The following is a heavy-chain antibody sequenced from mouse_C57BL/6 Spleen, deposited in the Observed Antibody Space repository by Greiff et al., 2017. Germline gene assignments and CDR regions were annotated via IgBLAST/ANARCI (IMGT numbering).Heavy chain of an antibody. CDR3: ARSLRYGSKDYAMDY. J-gene: IGHJ4*01. V-gene: IGHV2-6*01. Sequence: QVQLQQSGPGLVAPSQSLSITCTVSGFSLTSYGVDWVRQSPGKGLEWLGVIWGVGSSNYNSALKSRLSISKDNSKSQVFLKMNSLQTDDTAMYYCARSLRYGSKDYAMDYWGQGTSVTVSS. D-gene: IGHD1-1*01. CDR2: IWGVGSS. CDR1: GFSLTSYG.